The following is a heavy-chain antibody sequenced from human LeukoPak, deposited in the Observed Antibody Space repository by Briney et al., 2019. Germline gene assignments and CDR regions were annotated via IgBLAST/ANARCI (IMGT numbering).Heavy chain of an antibody. V-gene: IGHV3-53*01. Sequence: GGSLRLSCAASGFTVSTNYMNWVRQAPGKGLEWVSVIYGAGSTYYADSVKGRFTISRDNSKNTLYLQMNSLRAEDTAVYYCARDTVTTFRFRDYYYYGMDVWGQGTTVTVSS. J-gene: IGHJ6*02. CDR2: IYGAGST. CDR3: ARDTVTTFRFRDYYYYGMDV. D-gene: IGHD4-17*01. CDR1: GFTVSTNY.